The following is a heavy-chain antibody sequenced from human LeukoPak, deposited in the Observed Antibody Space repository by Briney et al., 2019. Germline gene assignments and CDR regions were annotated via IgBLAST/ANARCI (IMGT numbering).Heavy chain of an antibody. Sequence: PGGSLRLSCAASGFTFSIYGMHWVRQAPGKGLEFVAGIWEDGTNIHYADSVMGRFTISRDNSKNTLYLQMNSLSAEDTAVYFCARAGYNSGWYECWGQGTLVTVSS. D-gene: IGHD6-19*01. CDR2: IWEDGTNI. J-gene: IGHJ5*01. V-gene: IGHV3-33*01. CDR1: GFTFSIYG. CDR3: ARAGYNSGWYEC.